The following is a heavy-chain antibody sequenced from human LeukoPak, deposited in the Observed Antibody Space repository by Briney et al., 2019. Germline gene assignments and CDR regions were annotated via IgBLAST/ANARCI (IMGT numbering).Heavy chain of an antibody. J-gene: IGHJ4*02. D-gene: IGHD2-15*01. V-gene: IGHV3-23*01. CDR2: ISGSGGST. CDR3: AKIPRVSSIVVVVAATYDY. Sequence: PGGSLRLSCAASGFTFSNYAMSWVRQAPGKGLEWVSAISGSGGSTYYADSVKGRFTISRDNSKNTLYLQMNSLRAEDTAVYYCAKIPRVSSIVVVVAATYDYWGQGTLVTVSS. CDR1: GFTFSNYA.